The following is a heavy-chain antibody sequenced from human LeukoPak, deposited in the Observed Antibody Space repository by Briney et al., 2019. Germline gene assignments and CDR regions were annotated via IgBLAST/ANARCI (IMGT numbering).Heavy chain of an antibody. CDR3: ARWLGGSLFDS. Sequence: GGSLRLSCAASGFTFTNYAMNWVRQPPGKGLEWISYISSGVISSGGDPIHYADSVRGRFTISRDNAKNSLYLQMDSLRADDTAVYFCARWLGGSLFDSWGQGTLVTVSS. J-gene: IGHJ4*02. CDR1: GFTFTNYA. D-gene: IGHD2-15*01. CDR2: ISSGVISSGGDPI. V-gene: IGHV3-48*01.